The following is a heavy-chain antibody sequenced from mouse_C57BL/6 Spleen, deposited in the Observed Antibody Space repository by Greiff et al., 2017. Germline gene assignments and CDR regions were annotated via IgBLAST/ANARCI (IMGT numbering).Heavy chain of an antibody. D-gene: IGHD2-10*01. CDR1: GYTFTSYW. V-gene: IGHV1-50*01. CDR2: IDPSDSYT. Sequence: VQLQQSGAELVKPGASVKLSCKASGYTFTSYWMQWVKQRPGQGLEWIGEIDPSDSYTNYNQKFKGKATLTVDTSSSTAYMQLSSLTSEDSAVYYCARVAYYGKGSWFAYWGQGTLVTVSA. J-gene: IGHJ3*01. CDR3: ARVAYYGKGSWFAY.